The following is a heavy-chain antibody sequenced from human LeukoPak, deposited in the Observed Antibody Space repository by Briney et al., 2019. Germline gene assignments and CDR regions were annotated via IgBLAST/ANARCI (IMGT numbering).Heavy chain of an antibody. Sequence: SETLSLTRTVSGGSISSSSYYWGWIHQPPGKGLEWIGSIYYSGSTYYNPSLKSRVTISVDTSKNQFSLKLSSVTAADTAVYYCPRLAVAPRSYYFDYWGQGTLVTVSS. CDR3: PRLAVAPRSYYFDY. V-gene: IGHV4-39*01. CDR1: GGSISSSSYY. D-gene: IGHD6-6*01. J-gene: IGHJ4*02. CDR2: IYYSGST.